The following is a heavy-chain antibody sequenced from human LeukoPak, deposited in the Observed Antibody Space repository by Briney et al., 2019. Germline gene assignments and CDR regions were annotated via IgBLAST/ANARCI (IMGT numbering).Heavy chain of an antibody. Sequence: GGSLRLSCAASGFTLSDYSMNWVRQAPGKGLEWVSYITSSSSTIYYADSVKGRFTISRDNAKNSLYLQMNSLRAEDTAVYYCARQRAGHAFDIWGQGTMVTVSS. CDR2: ITSSSSTI. J-gene: IGHJ3*02. CDR1: GFTLSDYS. CDR3: ARQRAGHAFDI. V-gene: IGHV3-48*04.